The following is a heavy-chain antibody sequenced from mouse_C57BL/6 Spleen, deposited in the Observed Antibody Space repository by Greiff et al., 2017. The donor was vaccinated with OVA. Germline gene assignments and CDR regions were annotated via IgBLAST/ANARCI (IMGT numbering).Heavy chain of an antibody. V-gene: IGHV1-69*01. CDR3: ASTAQAGRFAY. D-gene: IGHD3-2*02. CDR2: IDPSDSYT. CDR1: GYTFTSYW. J-gene: IGHJ3*01. Sequence: VQLQQSGAELVMPGASVKLSCKASGYTFTSYWMHWVKQRPGQGLEWIGEIDPSDSYTNYNQKFKGKSTLTVDKSSSTAYMQLSSLTSEDSAVYYCASTAQAGRFAYWGQGTLVTVSA.